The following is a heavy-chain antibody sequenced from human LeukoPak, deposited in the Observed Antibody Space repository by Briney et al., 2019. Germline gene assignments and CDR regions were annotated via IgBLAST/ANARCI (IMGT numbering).Heavy chain of an antibody. J-gene: IGHJ5*02. CDR1: GGSFSGYY. CDR3: ARDSDYGYVPWFDP. CDR2: INHSGST. D-gene: IGHD4-17*01. Sequence: SETLSLTCAVYGGSFSGYYWSWIRRPPGKGLEWIGEINHSGSTNYNPSLKSRVTISVDTSKNQFSLKLSSVTAADTAVYYCARDSDYGYVPWFDPWGQGTLVTVSS. V-gene: IGHV4-34*01.